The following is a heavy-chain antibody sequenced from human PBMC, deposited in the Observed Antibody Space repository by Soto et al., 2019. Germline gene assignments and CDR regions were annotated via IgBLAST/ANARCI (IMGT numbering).Heavy chain of an antibody. Sequence: VQLVESGGGVVQPGRSLRLSCVASGFTFSSYALHWVRQAPGKGLEWVAVTSYDGSNKYYADSVEGRFTISRDNSKNTLYLQTSSLTTEDTAMYYCARDWETSATGLIDSWGQGTLDTVSS. V-gene: IGHV3-30-3*01. CDR3: ARDWETSATGLIDS. D-gene: IGHD3-9*01. CDR2: TSYDGSNK. CDR1: GFTFSSYA. J-gene: IGHJ4*02.